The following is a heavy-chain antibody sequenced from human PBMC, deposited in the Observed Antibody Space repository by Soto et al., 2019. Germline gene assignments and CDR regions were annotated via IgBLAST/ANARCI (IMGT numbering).Heavy chain of an antibody. CDR1: GFTFSSYA. V-gene: IGHV3-23*01. CDR3: AKDPTSEGAHDYSHY. D-gene: IGHD4-4*01. CDR2: ISGSGGST. Sequence: GGSLRLSCTASGFTFSSYAMSWVRQAPGKGLEWVSAISGSGGSTYYADSVKGRFTISRDNSKNTLYLQMNSLRAEDTAVYYCAKDPTSEGAHDYSHYWGQGTLVTVSS. J-gene: IGHJ4*02.